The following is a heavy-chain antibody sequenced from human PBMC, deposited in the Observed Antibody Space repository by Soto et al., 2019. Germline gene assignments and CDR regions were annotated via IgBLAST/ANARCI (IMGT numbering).Heavy chain of an antibody. CDR3: ARGSLVPAPIRYFDY. D-gene: IGHD2-2*02. CDR1: GGSFSGYY. J-gene: IGHJ4*02. CDR2: INHSGST. Sequence: SETLSLTCAVYGGSFSGYYWSWIRQPPGKGLEWIGEINHSGSTNYNPSLKSRVTISVDTSKNQFSLKLSSVTAADTAVYYCARGSLVPAPIRYFDYWGQGTLVTVSS. V-gene: IGHV4-34*01.